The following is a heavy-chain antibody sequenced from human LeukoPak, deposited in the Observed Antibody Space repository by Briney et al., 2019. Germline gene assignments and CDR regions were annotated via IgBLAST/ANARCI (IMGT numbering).Heavy chain of an antibody. CDR2: ISIDGSTT. D-gene: IGHD3-10*01. CDR1: GFTFSSYW. CDR3: ARDMVPVSSSAFDI. Sequence: GGSLRLSCVGSGFTFSSYWMHWVRQGPGKGLEWVSRISIDGSTTTYADSVKGRFTISRDNSKNTLYLQMNSLRAEDTAVYYCARDMVPVSSSAFDIWGQGTMVTVSS. J-gene: IGHJ3*02. V-gene: IGHV3-74*01.